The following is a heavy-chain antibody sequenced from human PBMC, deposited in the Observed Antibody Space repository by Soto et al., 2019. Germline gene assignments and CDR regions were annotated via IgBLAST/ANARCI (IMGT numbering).Heavy chain of an antibody. D-gene: IGHD6-13*01. V-gene: IGHV2-70*17. Sequence: GSGPTLVNPTETLTLTCTFSGFSLSTKGMCVTWIRQSPGKALEWLARVDWDDDKFYSTSLKTRLTIFKDTSKNQVVLIMTNMEPVDTATYYCARMQRVAAGEQIEFWGQGTVVTVSS. J-gene: IGHJ4*02. CDR3: ARMQRVAAGEQIEF. CDR1: GFSLSTKGMC. CDR2: VDWDDDK.